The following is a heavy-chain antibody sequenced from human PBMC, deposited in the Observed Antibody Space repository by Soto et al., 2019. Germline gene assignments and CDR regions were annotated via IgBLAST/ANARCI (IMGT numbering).Heavy chain of an antibody. Sequence: SETLSLTGAVSGGSISSGGYSWSWIRQPPGKGLKWIGYIYHSGSTYYNPSLKSRVTISVDRSKNQFSLKLSSVAAADTAVYYCARAIAAAGSWFDPWGQGTLVTVSS. D-gene: IGHD6-13*01. CDR3: ARAIAAAGSWFDP. CDR1: GGSISSGGYS. V-gene: IGHV4-30-2*01. J-gene: IGHJ5*02. CDR2: IYHSGST.